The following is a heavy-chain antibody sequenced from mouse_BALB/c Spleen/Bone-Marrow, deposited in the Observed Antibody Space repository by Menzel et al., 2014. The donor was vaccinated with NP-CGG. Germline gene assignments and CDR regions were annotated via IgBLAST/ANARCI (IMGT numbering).Heavy chain of an antibody. J-gene: IGHJ3*01. CDR2: IDPANGNT. Sequence: EVKLEESGAELVKPGASVKLSCTASGFNIKDTYMHWVKQRPEQGLEWIGRIDPANGNTKYDPKFQGKATITADTSSNTAYLQLSSLTSEDNAFDYGVFYDYDPWFAYWGQGTLVTVSA. CDR1: GFNIKDTY. CDR3: VFYDYDPWFAY. V-gene: IGHV14-3*02. D-gene: IGHD2-4*01.